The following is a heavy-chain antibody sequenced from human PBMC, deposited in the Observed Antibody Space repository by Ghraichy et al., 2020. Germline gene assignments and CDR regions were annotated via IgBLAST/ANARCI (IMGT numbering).Heavy chain of an antibody. Sequence: GGSLRLSCAASGFTFSSYAMSWVRQAPGKGLEWVSGISGSGDSTNYADSVKGRLTISRDNSKNTLYLQMNSLRAEDTAVYYCAKQWASVAARYYFDYWGQGTLVTVSS. CDR1: GFTFSSYA. CDR3: AKQWASVAARYYFDY. J-gene: IGHJ4*02. V-gene: IGHV3-23*01. D-gene: IGHD6-19*01. CDR2: ISGSGDST.